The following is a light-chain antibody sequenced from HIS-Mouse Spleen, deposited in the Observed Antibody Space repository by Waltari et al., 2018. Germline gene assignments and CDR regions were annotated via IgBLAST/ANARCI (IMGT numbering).Light chain of an antibody. CDR2: RNN. CDR1: SSNLGRNY. J-gene: IGLJ3*02. Sequence: QSVLTQPPSASGTPGQRVTISCSGRSSNLGRNYVYLYQQLPGTAPKLLIYRNNPRPSGVPDRFSGSKSGTSASLAISGLRSEDEADYYCAAWDDSLSGRVFGGGTKLTVL. V-gene: IGLV1-47*01. CDR3: AAWDDSLSGRV.